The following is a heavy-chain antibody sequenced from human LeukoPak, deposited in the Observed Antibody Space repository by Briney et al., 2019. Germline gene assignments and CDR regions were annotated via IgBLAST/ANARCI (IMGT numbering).Heavy chain of an antibody. D-gene: IGHD7-27*01. J-gene: IGHJ5*02. CDR3: ASLGTLRS. Sequence: PSETLSLTCTVSGGSFSSSSYYWGWLRPSPGKGLEWIGSISYSGNNYNNPSLKSRVSISIDTSKNQFSVKLTSVTAADTAMYYCASLGTLRSWGQGTLVTVSS. V-gene: IGHV4-39*01. CDR1: GGSFSSSSYY. CDR2: ISYSGNN.